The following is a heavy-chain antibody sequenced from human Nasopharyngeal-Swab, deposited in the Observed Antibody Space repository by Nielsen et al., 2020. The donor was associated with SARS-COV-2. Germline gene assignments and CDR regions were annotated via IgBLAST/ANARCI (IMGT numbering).Heavy chain of an antibody. J-gene: IGHJ4*02. V-gene: IGHV3-30-3*01. CDR3: AKETGSGYDY. D-gene: IGHD6-19*01. CDR1: GFTFSSYA. CDR2: ISYDGSNK. Sequence: GGSLRLSCAASGFTFSSYAMHWVRQAPGKGLEWVAVISYDGSNKYYADSVKGRFTISRDNSKNTLYLQMNSLRAEDTAVYYCAKETGSGYDYWGQGTLVTVSS.